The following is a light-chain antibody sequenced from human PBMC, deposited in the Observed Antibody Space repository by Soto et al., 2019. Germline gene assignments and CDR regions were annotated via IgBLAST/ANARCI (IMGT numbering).Light chain of an antibody. CDR3: QQHNSYPIT. CDR2: KAS. J-gene: IGKJ5*01. CDR1: QSISSW. V-gene: IGKV1-5*03. Sequence: DIQMTQSPSTLSASVGDRVTITCRASQSISSWLIWYQQKPGQAPKLLIYKASSLESGVPSRFSGSGSGTEFTLTISSLQHDDFATYYCQQHNSYPITFGQGTRVEIK.